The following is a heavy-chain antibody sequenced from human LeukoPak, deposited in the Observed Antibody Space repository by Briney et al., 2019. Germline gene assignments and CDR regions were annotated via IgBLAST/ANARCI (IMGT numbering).Heavy chain of an antibody. J-gene: IGHJ6*02. CDR2: IYYSGST. D-gene: IGHD3-22*01. CDR3: ARDFRVGWLDNYYYYGMDV. CDR1: GGSISSGGYY. Sequence: SETLSLTCTVSGGSISSGGYYWSWIRQHPGKGLEWIGYIYYSGSTYCNPSLKSRVTISVDTSKNQFSLKLSSVTAADTAVYYCARDFRVGWLDNYYYYGMDVWGQGTTVTVSS. V-gene: IGHV4-31*03.